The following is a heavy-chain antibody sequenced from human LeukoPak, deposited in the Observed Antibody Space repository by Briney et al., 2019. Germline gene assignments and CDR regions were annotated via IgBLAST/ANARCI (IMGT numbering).Heavy chain of an antibody. J-gene: IGHJ6*03. D-gene: IGHD6-13*01. V-gene: IGHV4-59*01. CDR1: GGSFSSYY. Sequence: PSETLSLTCTVSGGSFSSYYWSWIRQPPGKGLEWMGCIFYSGRTNYNPSLKSRLTISVDTSKSQFSLKLRSVAAADTAVYYCARTTEAHSWRTRYFDYYMGVWGKGTTVAVSS. CDR2: IFYSGRT. CDR3: ARTTEAHSWRTRYFDYYMGV.